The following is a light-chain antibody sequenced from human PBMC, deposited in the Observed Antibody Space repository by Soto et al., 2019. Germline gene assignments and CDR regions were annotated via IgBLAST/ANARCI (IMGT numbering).Light chain of an antibody. V-gene: IGKV3-15*01. CDR3: QQYNDWLLYT. CDR1: QTVRSN. CDR2: AAS. J-gene: IGKJ2*01. Sequence: EIVMTQSPATLSVSPGERATLSCRASQTVRSNLAWYQQKPGQAPRLLIYAASTRATGIPVRFSGSGSGTEFTLTISSLQSEDFAVYYCQQYNDWLLYTFGQGTKLEIK.